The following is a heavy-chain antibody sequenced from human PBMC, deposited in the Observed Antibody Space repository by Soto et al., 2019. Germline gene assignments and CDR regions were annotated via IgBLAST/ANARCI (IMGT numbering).Heavy chain of an antibody. CDR1: GFTFSSYW. J-gene: IGHJ5*02. D-gene: IGHD1-1*01. V-gene: IGHV3-7*01. CDR2: IKQDGSEK. CDR3: ARDGTYWFDP. Sequence: GGSLRLCCAASGFTFSSYWVSWVRQAPGKGREWVANIKQDGSEKYYVDSVKGRFTISRDNAKNSLYLQMNSVSAEDTAVYSCARDGTYWFDPWGQGTLVTVSS.